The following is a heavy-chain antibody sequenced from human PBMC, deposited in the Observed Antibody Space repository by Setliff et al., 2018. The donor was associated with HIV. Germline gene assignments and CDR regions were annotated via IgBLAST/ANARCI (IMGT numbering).Heavy chain of an antibody. D-gene: IGHD2-21*02. CDR2: IYYNGST. CDR3: ARELYGGNSRPFDY. J-gene: IGHJ4*02. V-gene: IGHV4-59*11. CDR1: GGSISSHY. Sequence: PSETLSLTCTVSGGSISSHYWSWIRQPPGKGLEWIGYIYYNGSTNYNPSLKSRVTISVDTSKNQFSLKLSSVTAADTALYYCARELYGGNSRPFDYWGQGLLVTVSS.